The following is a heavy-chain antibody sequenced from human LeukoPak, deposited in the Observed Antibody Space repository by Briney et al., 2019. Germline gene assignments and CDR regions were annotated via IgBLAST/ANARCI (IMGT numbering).Heavy chain of an antibody. CDR3: ARSSRPPYYFDY. Sequence: ASVKVSCKASGYTFTGYYMHWVRQAPGQGLEWMGIINPSGGSTSYAQKFQGRVTMTRDTSTSTVYMELSSLRSEDTAVYYCARSSRPPYYFDYWGQGTLVTVSS. V-gene: IGHV1-46*01. CDR2: INPSGGST. CDR1: GYTFTGYY. J-gene: IGHJ4*02. D-gene: IGHD6-13*01.